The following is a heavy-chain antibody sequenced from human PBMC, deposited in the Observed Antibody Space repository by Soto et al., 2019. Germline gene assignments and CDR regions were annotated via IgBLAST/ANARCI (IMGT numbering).Heavy chain of an antibody. D-gene: IGHD1-26*01. Sequence: PGGSLRLSCAASGFSFSYYDMHWVRQAPGKGLEWVAVMSSDGSNKYYADSVKGRFTISRDNSKKTLYLEMNSLTAEDTAVYCCAKNGATYGVDVWGQGTTVTVSS. CDR3: AKNGATYGVDV. CDR1: GFSFSYYD. V-gene: IGHV3-30*18. CDR2: MSSDGSNK. J-gene: IGHJ6*02.